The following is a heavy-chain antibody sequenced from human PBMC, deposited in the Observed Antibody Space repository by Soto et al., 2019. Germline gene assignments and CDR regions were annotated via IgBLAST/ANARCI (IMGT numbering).Heavy chain of an antibody. J-gene: IGHJ3*02. CDR1: GFNFSSYA. CDR3: ARDQGPRYYDILTGYFFAFDI. Sequence: GGSLRLSCAASGFNFSSYAMHWVRQAPGKGLEYVSAISSNGGSTYYANSVKGRFTISRDNSKNALYLQMGSLRAEDMAVYYCARDQGPRYYDILTGYFFAFDIWGQGTMVTVS. D-gene: IGHD3-9*01. CDR2: ISSNGGST. V-gene: IGHV3-64*01.